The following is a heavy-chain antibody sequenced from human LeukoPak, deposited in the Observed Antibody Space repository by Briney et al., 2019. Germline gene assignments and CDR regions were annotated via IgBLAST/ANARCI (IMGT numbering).Heavy chain of an antibody. CDR2: IRFDGSHQ. Sequence: PGGSLRLSCAASGFKFRDYGMHWVRQAPGKGLEWLTFIRFDGSHQYYADSVKGRFTVSRDNSENMLYLQMDSLRTEDTSFYYCAKGAADSSVWYEIVLGNHLDFWGQGILVTVSS. D-gene: IGHD6-19*01. J-gene: IGHJ4*02. CDR1: GFKFRDYG. V-gene: IGHV3-30*02. CDR3: AKGAADSSVWYEIVLGNHLDF.